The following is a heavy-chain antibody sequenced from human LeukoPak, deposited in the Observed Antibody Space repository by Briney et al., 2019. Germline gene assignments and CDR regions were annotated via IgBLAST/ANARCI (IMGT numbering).Heavy chain of an antibody. V-gene: IGHV3-30*02. CDR1: GFTFSSYG. J-gene: IGHJ3*02. Sequence: PGGSLRLSCAASGFTFSSYGMHWVRQAPGKGLEWVAFIRYDGSNKYYADSVKGRFTISRDNSKNTLYLQMNSLRAEDTAVYYCAKGFIWFGESEDAFDIGGQGTMVTVSS. D-gene: IGHD3-10*01. CDR3: AKGFIWFGESEDAFDI. CDR2: IRYDGSNK.